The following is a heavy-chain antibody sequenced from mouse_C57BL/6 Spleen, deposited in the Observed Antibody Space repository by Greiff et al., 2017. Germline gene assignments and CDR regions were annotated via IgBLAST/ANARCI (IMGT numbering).Heavy chain of an antibody. V-gene: IGHV5-12*01. CDR2: ISNGGGST. D-gene: IGHD2-1*01. J-gene: IGHJ3*01. Sequence: EVKVVESGGGLVQPGGSLKLSCAASGFTFSDYYLYWVRQTPEKRLEWVAYISNGGGSTYYPDTVQGRFTIARDNAKNPLYLQMSRLKSEDTAMYYCARPGDGNYGGFAYWGQGTLVTVSA. CDR1: GFTFSDYY. CDR3: ARPGDGNYGGFAY.